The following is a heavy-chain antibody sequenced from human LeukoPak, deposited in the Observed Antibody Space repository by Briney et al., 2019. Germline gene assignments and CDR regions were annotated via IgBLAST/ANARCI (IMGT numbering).Heavy chain of an antibody. CDR1: GFSFSNAW. CDR3: ATDFYDST. Sequence: GGSLRLSCAASGFSFSNAWMNWVRQAPGKGLEWVGRIRSNSDGGTIDYAAPVKGRFTLSRDDSKTTLYLQMNSLQTEDAAVYHCATDFYDSTWGQGTLVTVSS. J-gene: IGHJ5*02. D-gene: IGHD3-22*01. V-gene: IGHV3-15*07. CDR2: IRSNSDGGTI.